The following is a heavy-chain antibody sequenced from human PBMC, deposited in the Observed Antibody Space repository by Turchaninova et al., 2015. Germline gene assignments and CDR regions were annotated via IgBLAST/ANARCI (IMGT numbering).Heavy chain of an antibody. Sequence: QLQLQQWGAGLLKPSATLSLTCTGYGGSFSGYYWSWTLQPPGKWQEWSGESNHSGSTNYNPPLKSRVTISVDTSKNQFSLKLSSVTAADTAVYYCARLRGYGDYESYWGQGTLVTVSS. CDR3: ARLRGYGDYESY. CDR2: SNHSGST. V-gene: IGHV4-34*01. J-gene: IGHJ4*02. D-gene: IGHD4-17*01. CDR1: GGSFSGYY.